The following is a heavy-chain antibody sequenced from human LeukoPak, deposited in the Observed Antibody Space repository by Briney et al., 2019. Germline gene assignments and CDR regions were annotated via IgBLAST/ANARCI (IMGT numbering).Heavy chain of an antibody. V-gene: IGHV3-48*02. CDR1: GFTFNSYG. Sequence: GGSLRLSCAASGFTFNSYGMHWVRQSPEKGLEWISFAFTGAPVQYADSVKGRFTISRDDAKKSIYLQMRSLREEDTAVYYCASGPYGGNPFDYWGQGTLVTVSS. CDR3: ASGPYGGNPFDY. J-gene: IGHJ4*02. D-gene: IGHD4-23*01. CDR2: AFTGAPV.